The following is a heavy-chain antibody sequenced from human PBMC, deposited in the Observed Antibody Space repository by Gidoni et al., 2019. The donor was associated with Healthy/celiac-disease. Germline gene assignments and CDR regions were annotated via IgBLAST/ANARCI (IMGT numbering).Heavy chain of an antibody. CDR3: ARVRAGARVPYYYYYMDV. V-gene: IGHV4-34*01. CDR1: GGSFSGYY. D-gene: IGHD1-26*01. CDR2: INHSGST. J-gene: IGHJ6*03. Sequence: QVQLQQWGAGLLKPSETLSLTCAVYGGSFSGYYWSWIRQPPGKGLEWIGEINHSGSTNYNPSLKSRVTISVDTSKNQFSLKLSSVTAADTAVYYCARVRAGARVPYYYYYMDVWGKGTTVTVSS.